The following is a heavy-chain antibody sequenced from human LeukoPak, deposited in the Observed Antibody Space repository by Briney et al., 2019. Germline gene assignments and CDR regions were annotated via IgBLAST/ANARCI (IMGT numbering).Heavy chain of an antibody. CDR1: GFTFSSYA. V-gene: IGHV3-23*01. J-gene: IGHJ4*02. D-gene: IGHD5-18*01. CDR3: ARDGYGYQEDY. CDR2: ISGSGGST. Sequence: GGSLRLSCAASGFTFSSYAMSWVRQAPGKGLEWVSAISGSGGSTYYADSVKGRFTISRDNAKNSLYLQMNSLRAEDTAVYYCARDGYGYQEDYWGQGTLVTVSS.